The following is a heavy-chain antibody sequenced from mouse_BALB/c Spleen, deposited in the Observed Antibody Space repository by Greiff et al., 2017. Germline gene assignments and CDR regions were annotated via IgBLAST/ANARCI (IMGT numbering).Heavy chain of an antibody. D-gene: IGHD1-1*01. CDR3: ARESSYYGSSYWFAY. Sequence: VKLMESGPGLVAPSQSLSTTCTVSGFSLTGYGVNWVRQPPGKGLEWLGMIWGDGSTDYNSALKSRLSISKDNSKSQVFLKMNSLQTDDTARYYCARESSYYGSSYWFAYWGQGTLVTVSA. V-gene: IGHV2-6-7*01. CDR2: IWGDGST. J-gene: IGHJ3*01. CDR1: GFSLTGYG.